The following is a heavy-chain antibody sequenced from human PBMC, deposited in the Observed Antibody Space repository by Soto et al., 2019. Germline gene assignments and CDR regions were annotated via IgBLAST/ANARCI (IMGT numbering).Heavy chain of an antibody. CDR3: ARDHYYDSTGYYDH. V-gene: IGHV4-59*01. CDR2: IYYSGST. J-gene: IGHJ4*02. Sequence: KASETLSLTCAVSGGSITSYFWSWIRQPPGKGLEWIGYIYYSGSTKYNPSPKSRVTISVDTSKNQFSLKLSSVTAADTAVYYCARDHYYDSTGYYDHWGQGTLVTVSS. CDR1: GGSITSYF. D-gene: IGHD3-22*01.